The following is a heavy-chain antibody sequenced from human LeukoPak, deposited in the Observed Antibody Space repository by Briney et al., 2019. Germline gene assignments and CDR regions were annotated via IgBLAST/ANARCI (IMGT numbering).Heavy chain of an antibody. CDR1: GDSVSSNTVT. Sequence: SQTLSLTCAVSGDSVSSNTVTRHWIRRSPSRGLEWLAGTYYRSKWSSSYAVSVKSRITINADTSKSQFSLQLNAVTPEDTAVYYCARGVWGALDYWGQGILVTVSS. V-gene: IGHV6-1*01. CDR2: TYYRSKWSS. J-gene: IGHJ4*02. CDR3: ARGVWGALDY. D-gene: IGHD3-16*01.